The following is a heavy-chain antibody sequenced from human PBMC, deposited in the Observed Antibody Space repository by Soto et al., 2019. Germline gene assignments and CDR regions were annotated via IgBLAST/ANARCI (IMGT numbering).Heavy chain of an antibody. D-gene: IGHD2-15*01. CDR1: GFTFSSYG. Sequence: GESLKISCAASGFTFSSYGMHWVRQAPGKGLEWVAVISYDGSNKYYADSVKGRFTISRDNSKNTLYLQMNSLRAEETAVYYCAKAKRDIVVVVAATPLNDAFDIWGQGTMVTVSS. CDR3: AKAKRDIVVVVAATPLNDAFDI. V-gene: IGHV3-30*18. CDR2: ISYDGSNK. J-gene: IGHJ3*02.